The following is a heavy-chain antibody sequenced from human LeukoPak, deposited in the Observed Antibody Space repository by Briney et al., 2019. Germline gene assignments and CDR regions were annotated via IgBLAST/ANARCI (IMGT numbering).Heavy chain of an antibody. J-gene: IGHJ3*02. D-gene: IGHD4-17*01. V-gene: IGHV4-59*12. CDR1: GGSISSYY. CDR2: IYYSGST. Sequence: PSETLSLTCTVSGGSISSYYWSWIRQPPGKGLEWIGYIYYSGSTNYNPSLKSRVTISVDTSKNQFSLKLSPVTAADTAVYYCARLGSIYGVDAFDIWGQGTMVTVSS. CDR3: ARLGSIYGVDAFDI.